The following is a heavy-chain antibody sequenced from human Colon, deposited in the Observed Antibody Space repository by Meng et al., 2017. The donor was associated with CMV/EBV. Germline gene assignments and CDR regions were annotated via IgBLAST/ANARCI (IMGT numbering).Heavy chain of an antibody. J-gene: IGHJ4*02. CDR1: VSSYA. V-gene: IGHV7-4-1*01. Sequence: VSSYAMNWERRARGRELEWKGWIKADARNPGCTKNFEGHFVFSLDTSVSTAYQQIRGLKTDSTAVYFCVREVGDARARAVAGAYGDYWGQGTLVTVSS. CDR2: IKADARNP. CDR3: VREVGDARARAVAGAYGDY. D-gene: IGHD6-19*01.